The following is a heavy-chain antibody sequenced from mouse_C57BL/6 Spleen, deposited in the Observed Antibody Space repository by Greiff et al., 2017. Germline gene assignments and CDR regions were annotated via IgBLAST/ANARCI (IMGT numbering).Heavy chain of an antibody. Sequence: EVQRVESGGGLVQSGRSLRLSCATSGFTFSDFYMEWVRQAPGKGLEWIAASRNKANDYTTEYSASVKGRFIVSRDTSQSILYLQMNALRAEDTAIYYCARDGTTGYFEVWGTGTTVTVSS. CDR2: SRNKANDYTT. V-gene: IGHV7-1*01. CDR3: ARDGTTGYFEV. CDR1: GFTFSDFY. J-gene: IGHJ1*03.